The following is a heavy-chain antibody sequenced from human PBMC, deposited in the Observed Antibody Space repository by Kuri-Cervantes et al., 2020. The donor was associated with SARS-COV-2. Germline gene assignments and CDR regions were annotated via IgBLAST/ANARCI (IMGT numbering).Heavy chain of an antibody. J-gene: IGHJ6*02. CDR3: ARAGQYQLLYDTKEAYYYGMDV. D-gene: IGHD2-2*02. CDR1: GFTFSSYG. CDR2: IWYDGSNK. V-gene: IGHV3-33*01. Sequence: GGSLRLSCAASGFTFSSYGMHWVRQAPGKGLEWVAVIWYDGSNKYHADSVKGRFTISRDNSKNTLYLQMNSLRAEDTAVYYCARAGQYQLLYDTKEAYYYGMDVWGQGTTVTVSS.